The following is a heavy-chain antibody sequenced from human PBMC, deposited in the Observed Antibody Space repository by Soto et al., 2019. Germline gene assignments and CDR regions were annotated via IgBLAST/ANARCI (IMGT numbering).Heavy chain of an antibody. V-gene: IGHV3-21*01. CDR1: GFTFSSYS. CDR2: ISSSSIYI. J-gene: IGHJ5*02. Sequence: PGGSLRLSGAACGFTFSSYSINWVRQAPWKGLEWVSSISSSSIYIYYADSVKGRFTISRDNAKNSLYLQMNSLRAEDTAVYYCARDKLQWTVRGGYNGFDPWGQGAPVHVSP. CDR3: ARDKLQWTVRGGYNGFDP. D-gene: IGHD6-19*01.